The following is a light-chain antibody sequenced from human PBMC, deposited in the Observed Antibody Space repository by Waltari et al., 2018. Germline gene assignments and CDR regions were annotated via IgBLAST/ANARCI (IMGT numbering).Light chain of an antibody. CDR1: QSVSSN. CDR3: QQYNNWPPK. Sequence: EIVMTQSPATLSVSPGERATLSCRASQSVSSNLAWYQQKTGQVPRVLIYGASTRATGIPARFGGSGSGTEFTLTISSLQSEDFAVYYCQQYNNWPPKFGQGTKVEIK. V-gene: IGKV3-15*01. J-gene: IGKJ1*01. CDR2: GAS.